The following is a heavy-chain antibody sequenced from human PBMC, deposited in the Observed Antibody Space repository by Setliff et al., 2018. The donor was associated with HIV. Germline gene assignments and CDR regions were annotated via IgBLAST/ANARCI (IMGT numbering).Heavy chain of an antibody. CDR2: FYTSGST. CDR3: AREIWGQVAHVPYGMDV. CDR1: GGSISSYY. D-gene: IGHD5-12*01. V-gene: IGHV4-4*07. Sequence: KTSETLSLTCTVSGGSISSYYWSWIRQPAGKGLEWIGRFYTSGSTNYNPSLKSRVTMSVDTSKNQFSLKVRYVTAADTAIYYCAREIWGQVAHVPYGMDVWGQGTTVTVSS. J-gene: IGHJ6*02.